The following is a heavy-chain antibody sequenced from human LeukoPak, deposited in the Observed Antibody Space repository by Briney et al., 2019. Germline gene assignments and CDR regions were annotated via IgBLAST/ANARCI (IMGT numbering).Heavy chain of an antibody. Sequence: NPSETLSLTCTVSGVSISGYYWSWIRQPPGKGLEWIGYIYYSGSTNYNSSLKSRVTISLDTSKNQFSLKLNSVTAADTAVYYCARHRYSSSWYIDYWGQGTLVTVSS. CDR2: IYYSGST. D-gene: IGHD6-13*01. CDR1: GVSISGYY. V-gene: IGHV4-59*01. CDR3: ARHRYSSSWYIDY. J-gene: IGHJ4*02.